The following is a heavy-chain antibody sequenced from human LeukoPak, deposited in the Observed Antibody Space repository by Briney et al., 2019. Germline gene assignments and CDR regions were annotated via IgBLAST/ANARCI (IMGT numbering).Heavy chain of an antibody. CDR1: GYTFTSYY. CDR2: INPSGGST. D-gene: IGHD5-18*01. J-gene: IGHJ4*02. Sequence: ASVKVSCKASGYTFTSYYMHWVRHAPGQGLEWTGIINPSGGSTSYAQKFRGRVTMTRDMSTSTVYMELSSLRSEDTAVYYCARDTAMSKTFDYWGQGTLVTVSS. V-gene: IGHV1-46*01. CDR3: ARDTAMSKTFDY.